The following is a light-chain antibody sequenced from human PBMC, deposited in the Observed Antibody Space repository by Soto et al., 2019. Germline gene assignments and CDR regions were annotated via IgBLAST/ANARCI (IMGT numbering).Light chain of an antibody. Sequence: QTVVTQDPSFSVSPGRTVTLTCGLSSGSVSTGHYPSWYQQTPGQAPRTLIASTNTPSSGVPDRFSGSILGNKAALTITGAQADDESDYYCILYMGSGIWVFGGGTQLTVL. CDR1: SGSVSTGHY. CDR2: STN. V-gene: IGLV8-61*01. CDR3: ILYMGSGIWV. J-gene: IGLJ3*02.